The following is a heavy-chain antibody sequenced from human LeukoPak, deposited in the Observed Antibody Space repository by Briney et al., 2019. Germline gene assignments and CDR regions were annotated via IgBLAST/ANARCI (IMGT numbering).Heavy chain of an antibody. Sequence: ASETLSLTCTVSGGSISNYYWSWIRQPPGKGLEWIGYIYSSGSTNYNPSLKSRVTISVDTSKNQFSLKLSSVTAADTAVYYCARTYSSVVFDPWGQGTLVTVSS. CDR3: ARTYSSVVFDP. D-gene: IGHD6-25*01. CDR2: IYSSGST. J-gene: IGHJ5*02. CDR1: GGSISNYY. V-gene: IGHV4-59*08.